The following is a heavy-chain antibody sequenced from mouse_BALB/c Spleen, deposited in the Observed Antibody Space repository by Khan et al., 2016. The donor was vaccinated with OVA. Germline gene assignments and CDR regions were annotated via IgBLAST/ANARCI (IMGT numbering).Heavy chain of an antibody. CDR1: GYLITSDYA. V-gene: IGHV3-2*02. J-gene: IGHJ3*01. CDR3: ARGVRLTY. D-gene: IGHD2-14*01. CDR2: INYSGST. Sequence: EVQLQESGPGLVKPSQSLSLTCTVTGYLITSDYAWNWIRQFPGNKLEWMGYINYSGSTSYHPSLKSRISITRDTSKNQFFLQLNSVTTEDTATYYCARGVRLTYWGQGTLVTVSA.